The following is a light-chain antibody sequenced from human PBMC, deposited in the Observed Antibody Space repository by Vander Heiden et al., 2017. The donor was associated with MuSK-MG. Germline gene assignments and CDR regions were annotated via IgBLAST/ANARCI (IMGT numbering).Light chain of an antibody. J-gene: IGLJ3*02. Sequence: QSVLTQPASVSVSPGRSITISCTATASAVGGYHYASWYQQHPGHAPKPMIYDVNDPSSGVSNPLSGSKCAIPAAKAVSRLQAEQEDDDSWNSCSRCSSGAGVFGGGTKLTVL. CDR3: NSCSRCSSGAGV. CDR1: ASAVGGYHY. V-gene: IGLV2-14*03. CDR2: DVN.